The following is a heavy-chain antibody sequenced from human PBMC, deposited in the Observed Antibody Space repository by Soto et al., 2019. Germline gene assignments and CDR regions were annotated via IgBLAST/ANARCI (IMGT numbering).Heavy chain of an antibody. J-gene: IGHJ4*02. CDR2: ISGSGGST. Sequence: WGSLRLSCAASGFTFSSYAMSWVRQAPGKGLEWVSAISGSGGSTYYADSVKGRFTISRDNSKNTLYLQMNSLRAEDTAVYYCAKDPAGTNYYDYWGQGTLVTVSS. CDR3: AKDPAGTNYYDY. D-gene: IGHD4-17*01. CDR1: GFTFSSYA. V-gene: IGHV3-23*01.